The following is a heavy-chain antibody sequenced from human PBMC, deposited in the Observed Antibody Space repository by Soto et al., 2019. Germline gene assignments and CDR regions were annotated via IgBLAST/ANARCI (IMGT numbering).Heavy chain of an antibody. CDR3: ARGGLSQAPGSYFDT. CDR2: INAGNGNT. D-gene: IGHD3-10*01. Sequence: QVQHVQSGAEVKNPGASVKVSCKASGYALINYAIHWVRQAPGQRLEWMGWINAGNGNTKYSQKFQDRVTITRDTLANTAYMELSSLTSEDTAVYYCARGGLSQAPGSYFDTWGQGTLVTVST. J-gene: IGHJ5*02. V-gene: IGHV1-3*01. CDR1: GYALINYA.